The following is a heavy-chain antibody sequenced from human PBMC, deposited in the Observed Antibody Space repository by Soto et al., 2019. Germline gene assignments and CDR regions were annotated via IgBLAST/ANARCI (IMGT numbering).Heavy chain of an antibody. CDR3: ARDLGGWPDY. J-gene: IGHJ4*02. CDR2: ISGSGGST. CDR1: GFTFSSYA. V-gene: IGHV3-23*01. D-gene: IGHD6-19*01. Sequence: PGGSLRLSCAASGFTFSSYAMSWVRQAPGKGLEWVSAISGSGGSTYYADSVKGRFTISRDNSKNTLYLQMSSLRSEDTAVYYCARDLGGWPDYWGQGTLVTVSS.